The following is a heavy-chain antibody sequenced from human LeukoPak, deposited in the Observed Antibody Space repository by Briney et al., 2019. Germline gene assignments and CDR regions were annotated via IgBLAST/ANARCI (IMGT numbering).Heavy chain of an antibody. D-gene: IGHD3-9*01. CDR2: ISYDGSNK. V-gene: IGHV3-30*01. CDR1: GFTFSIYA. CDR3: ARDRYFDWLLAHSYYYGMDV. J-gene: IGHJ6*02. Sequence: GRSLRLSCAPSGFTFSIYAMHCVRQAPGKGLEGVAAISYDGSNKYYADSVKGRFTISRDNSKNTLYLQRNRPRAEDTAVYSCARDRYFDWLLAHSYYYGMDVWGQGTTVTVSS.